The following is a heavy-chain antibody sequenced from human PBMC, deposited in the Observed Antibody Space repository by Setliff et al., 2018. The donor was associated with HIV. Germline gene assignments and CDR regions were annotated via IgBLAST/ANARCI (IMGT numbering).Heavy chain of an antibody. Sequence: GGSLRLSCEAFSSYAMHWVRQAPGKGLVWVAVISYDGSNKYYADSVKGRFTISRDNSRNTLYLQMNSLRPEDSAVYYCATEVEKYSYGSGTYYSDYYYYMDVWGKGTTVTVSS. CDR3: ATEVEKYSYGSGTYYSDYYYYMDV. D-gene: IGHD3-10*01. CDR2: ISYDGSNK. CDR1: SSYA. V-gene: IGHV3-30*04. J-gene: IGHJ6*03.